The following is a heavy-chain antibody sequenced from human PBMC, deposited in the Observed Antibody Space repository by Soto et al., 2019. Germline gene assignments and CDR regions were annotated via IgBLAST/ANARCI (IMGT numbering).Heavy chain of an antibody. CDR1: GGSFSGYY. D-gene: IGHD3-22*01. CDR3: ARARYYDSSGHCLSCFDY. V-gene: IGHV4-34*01. Sequence: PSETLSLTCAVYGGSFSGYYWSWIRQPPGKGLEWIGEFNHSGSTNYNPSLKSRVTILVDTSKNQFSLKLSSVTAADTAVYYCARARYYDSSGHCLSCFDYLGQGTLVTVSS. CDR2: FNHSGST. J-gene: IGHJ4*02.